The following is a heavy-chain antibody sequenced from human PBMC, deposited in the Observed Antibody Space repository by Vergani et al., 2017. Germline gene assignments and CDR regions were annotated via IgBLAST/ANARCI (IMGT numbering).Heavy chain of an antibody. CDR2: IRSKAYGGTT. J-gene: IGHJ4*02. V-gene: IGHV3-49*04. CDR1: GFTFGDYA. CDR3: ARESRRVVATFDFDY. Sequence: EVQLVESGGGLVQPGRSLRLSCTASGFTFGDYAMSWVRQAPGKGLEWVGFIRSKAYGGTTEYAASVKGRFTISRDNSKNTLYLQMNSLRAEDTAVYYCARESRRVVATFDFDYWGQGTLVTVSS. D-gene: IGHD5-12*01.